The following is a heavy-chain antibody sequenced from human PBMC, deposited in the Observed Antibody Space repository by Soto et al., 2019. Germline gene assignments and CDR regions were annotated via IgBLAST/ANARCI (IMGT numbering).Heavy chain of an antibody. CDR3: ARGLPGGMDV. CDR1: GFTFSRYD. V-gene: IGHV3-13*01. Sequence: GGSLRLSCAASGFTFSRYDIHWVRQGKGKGLEWVSGISVAGDTYYPGSVKGRFTISRENVKNSLYLQMNNLRAGDTAVYYCARGLPGGMDVWGKGTTVTVSS. CDR2: ISVAGDT. J-gene: IGHJ6*04.